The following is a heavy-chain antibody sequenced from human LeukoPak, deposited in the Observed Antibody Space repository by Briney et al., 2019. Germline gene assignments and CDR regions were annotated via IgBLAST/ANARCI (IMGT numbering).Heavy chain of an antibody. Sequence: GESLKISCQGSGSSFTTYWIGWVRQMPGEGLEWMGIIYPGDSDTRYSPSFQGQVTISADKSISTAYLQWSSLKASDTAMYYCARSHLSEKTSGRSGSLVDYWGQGTLVTVSS. CDR3: ARSHLSEKTSGRSGSLVDY. J-gene: IGHJ4*02. V-gene: IGHV5-51*01. CDR1: GSSFTTYW. CDR2: IYPGDSDT. D-gene: IGHD3-10*01.